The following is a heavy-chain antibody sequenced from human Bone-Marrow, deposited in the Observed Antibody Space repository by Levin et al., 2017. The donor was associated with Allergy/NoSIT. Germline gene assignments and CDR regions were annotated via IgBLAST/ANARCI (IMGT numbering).Heavy chain of an antibody. D-gene: IGHD2-2*01. Sequence: HAGGSLRLSCATSGFTFSSYVMHWVRRAPGKGLEWVAVIPADGSNTYFGDSVRGRFTVSRDNSKNTLFLQMSSLRAEDTAVYYCARDGKVGYCWFTSCYGGALDHWGQGTLVTVSS. J-gene: IGHJ4*02. CDR2: IPADGSNT. CDR3: ARDGKVGYCWFTSCYGGALDH. V-gene: IGHV3-30*03. CDR1: GFTFSSYV.